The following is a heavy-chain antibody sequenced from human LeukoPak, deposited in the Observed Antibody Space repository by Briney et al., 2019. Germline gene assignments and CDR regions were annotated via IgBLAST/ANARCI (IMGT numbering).Heavy chain of an antibody. CDR1: GFTFSSYS. CDR3: ARFWVTSSYFDY. CDR2: ISSSSSYI. V-gene: IGHV3-21*01. Sequence: GGSLRLSCAASGFTFSSYSMNWVRQAPGKGLEWVSSISSSSSYIYYADSVKGRFTISRDNAKNSLYLQMNSPRAEDTAVYYCARFWVTSSYFDYWGQGTLVTVSS. J-gene: IGHJ4*02. D-gene: IGHD2-21*02.